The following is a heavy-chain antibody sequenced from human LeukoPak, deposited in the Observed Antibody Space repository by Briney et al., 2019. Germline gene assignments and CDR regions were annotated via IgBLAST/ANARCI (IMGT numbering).Heavy chain of an antibody. D-gene: IGHD6-19*01. CDR3: ARGQWLVTSSFDP. V-gene: IGHV3-23*01. CDR2: VSGSGGNT. J-gene: IGHJ5*02. CDR1: GFTFSSYA. Sequence: PGGSLRLSCAASGFTFSSYAMNWVRQPPGKGLEWVSAVSGSGGNTYYTDSVKDRFTISRDNSKNILFLQMSSLTAEDTALYYWARGQWLVTSSFDPWGQGTLVTVSS.